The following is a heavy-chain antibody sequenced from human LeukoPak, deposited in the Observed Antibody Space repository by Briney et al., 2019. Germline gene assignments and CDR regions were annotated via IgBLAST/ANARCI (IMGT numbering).Heavy chain of an antibody. V-gene: IGHV3-30*15. J-gene: IGHJ4*02. D-gene: IGHD5-24*01. CDR1: GFTFSSYA. Sequence: SGGSLRLSCAASGFTFSSYAMHWVRQAPGKGLEWVAVISYDGSNKYYADFVKGRFTISRDNSKNTLYLQMSSLRAEDTAVYYYARGRWTFDYWGQGTLVTVSS. CDR3: ARGRWTFDY. CDR2: ISYDGSNK.